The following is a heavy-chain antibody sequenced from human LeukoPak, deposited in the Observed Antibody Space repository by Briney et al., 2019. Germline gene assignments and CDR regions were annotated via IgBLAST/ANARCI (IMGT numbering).Heavy chain of an antibody. Sequence: GGSLRLSCAASGFTFSTYWMSWVRQAPGKGPEWVANIRQEGSEKAYLDFVKGRITISRDYAKNSLYLQMNSPRAEDAAVYFCTREAAAGIDYWGQGTLVTVSS. V-gene: IGHV3-7*01. D-gene: IGHD6-13*01. J-gene: IGHJ4*02. CDR2: IRQEGSEK. CDR3: TREAAAGIDY. CDR1: GFTFSTYW.